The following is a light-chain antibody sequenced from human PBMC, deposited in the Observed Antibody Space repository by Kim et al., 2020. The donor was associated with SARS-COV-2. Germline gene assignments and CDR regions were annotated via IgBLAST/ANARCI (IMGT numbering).Light chain of an antibody. J-gene: IGKJ2*01. V-gene: IGKV3-15*01. CDR2: DAS. Sequence: VSAGERATLSCRASESVGIRLAWYQHKLGQAPRLLIYDASTMATGIPPRFSGSGSETEFTLTISDLQSEDFAVYFFQHYNNWSPFTFGQGTKL. CDR3: QHYNNWSPFT. CDR1: ESVGIR.